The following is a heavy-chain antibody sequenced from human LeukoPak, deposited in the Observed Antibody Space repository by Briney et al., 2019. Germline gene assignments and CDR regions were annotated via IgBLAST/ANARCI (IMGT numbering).Heavy chain of an antibody. CDR1: GFXFSSYW. D-gene: IGHD3-10*01. Sequence: GSLRLSCAASGFXFSSYWMHWVRQAPGKGLVWVSRINGDGSNTNYADSVKGRFTISRDNAKNTLYLQMDSLRAEDTAVYYCTRDGFYGSGTIVDYWGQGTLVTVSS. J-gene: IGHJ4*02. CDR3: TRDGFYGSGTIVDY. CDR2: INGDGSNT. V-gene: IGHV3-74*01.